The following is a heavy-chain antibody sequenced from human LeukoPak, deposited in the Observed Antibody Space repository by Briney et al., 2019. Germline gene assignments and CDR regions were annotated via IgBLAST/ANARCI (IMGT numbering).Heavy chain of an antibody. CDR2: IIPIFGTA. CDR3: AREPKRWLQLGYFDY. D-gene: IGHD5-24*01. J-gene: IGHJ4*02. V-gene: IGHV1-69*05. Sequence: GSSVKVSCKASGGTFSSYAISWVRQAPGQGLEWMGRIIPIFGTANYAQKFQDRVTITTDESTSTAYMELSSLRSKDTAVYYCAREPKRWLQLGYFDYWGQGTLVTVSS. CDR1: GGTFSSYA.